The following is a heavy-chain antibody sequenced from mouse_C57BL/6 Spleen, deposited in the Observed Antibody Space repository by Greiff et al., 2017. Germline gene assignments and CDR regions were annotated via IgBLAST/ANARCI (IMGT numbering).Heavy chain of an antibody. Sequence: VQLQESVAELVRPGASVKLSCTASGFNIKNTYMHWVKQRPEQGLEWIGRIDPANGNTKYAPKFQGKATITADTSSSTAYLQLSSLTSEDAAIDYCARGDYDFYYAMDYWGQGTSVTVSS. D-gene: IGHD2-4*01. V-gene: IGHV14-3*01. CDR3: ARGDYDFYYAMDY. CDR2: IDPANGNT. J-gene: IGHJ4*01. CDR1: GFNIKNTY.